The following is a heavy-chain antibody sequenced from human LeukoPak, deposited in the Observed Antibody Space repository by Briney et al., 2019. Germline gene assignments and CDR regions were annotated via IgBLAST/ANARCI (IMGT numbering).Heavy chain of an antibody. V-gene: IGHV4-59*01. CDR2: IDYSGST. CDR1: GASISSYY. J-gene: IGHJ6*02. Sequence: SETLSLTCTVSGASISSYYWSWIRQPPGKGLEWIGYIDYSGSTNYTPSLKSRVTISVDTSKNQFSLKLSSVTAADTALYYCAREAWVSGDSKYRYYGIDVWGQGTTVTVSS. D-gene: IGHD4-17*01. CDR3: AREAWVSGDSKYRYYGIDV.